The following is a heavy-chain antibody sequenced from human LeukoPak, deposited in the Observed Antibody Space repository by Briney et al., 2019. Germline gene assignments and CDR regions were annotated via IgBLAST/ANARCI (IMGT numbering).Heavy chain of an antibody. CDR1: GFTFVNYA. CDR3: AKGIYGDYENFDY. J-gene: IGHJ4*02. V-gene: IGHV3-23*01. CDR2: ISGSGGST. Sequence: GGSLRLSCTASGFTFVNYAMSWVRQAPGKGLEWVSAISGSGGSTYYADSVKGRFTISRDNSKNTLYLQMNSLRAEDTAVYYCAKGIYGDYENFDYWGQGTLVTVSS. D-gene: IGHD4-17*01.